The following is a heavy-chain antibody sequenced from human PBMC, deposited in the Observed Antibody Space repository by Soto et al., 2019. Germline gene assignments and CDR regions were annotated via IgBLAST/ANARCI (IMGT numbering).Heavy chain of an antibody. CDR3: ATTRGIAVAGSFER. D-gene: IGHD6-19*01. CDR1: GDSIRGRSYY. CDR2: LFSGST. J-gene: IGHJ5*02. V-gene: IGHV4-39*01. Sequence: PSETLSLTCTVSGDSIRGRSYYWGWIRQPPGRGLEWVGTLFSGSTYSSPSLKSRVSISLDTSKNQVSLKLSSVAAADTAIYYCATTRGIAVAGSFERWGQGTLVAVCS.